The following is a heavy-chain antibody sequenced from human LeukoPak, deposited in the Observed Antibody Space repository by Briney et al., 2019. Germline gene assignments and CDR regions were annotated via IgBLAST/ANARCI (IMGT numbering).Heavy chain of an antibody. CDR2: IIPIFGTA. V-gene: IGHV1-69*06. CDR1: GGTFSSYA. Sequence: GSSVKVSCKASGGTFSSYAISWVRQAPGQGLEWMGGIIPIFGTANYAQKFQGRVTITAGKSTSTAYMELSSLRSEDTAVYYCAKFGGSYYLAFDYWGQGTLVTVSS. J-gene: IGHJ4*02. D-gene: IGHD1-26*01. CDR3: AKFGGSYYLAFDY.